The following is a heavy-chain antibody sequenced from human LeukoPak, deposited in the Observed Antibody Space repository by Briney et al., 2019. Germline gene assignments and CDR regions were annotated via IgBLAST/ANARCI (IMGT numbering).Heavy chain of an antibody. CDR2: IGPSDSYT. V-gene: IGHV5-10-1*01. J-gene: IGHJ4*02. Sequence: PGESLKISCKGSGYSFTSDWISWVRQMPGKGLEWMGRIGPSDSYTNYSPSFQGHVTISADKSISTAYLQWSSLKASDTAMYYCASMDGIAAAGTLVDYWGQGTLVTVSS. D-gene: IGHD6-13*01. CDR3: ASMDGIAAAGTLVDY. CDR1: GYSFTSDW.